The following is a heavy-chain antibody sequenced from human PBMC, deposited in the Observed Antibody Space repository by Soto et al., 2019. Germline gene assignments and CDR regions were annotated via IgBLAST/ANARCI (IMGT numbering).Heavy chain of an antibody. J-gene: IGHJ6*02. CDR3: ATVGYCSSTSCQTRYYYYGMDV. CDR2: ISRSGSDI. D-gene: IGHD2-2*03. Sequence: GGSLRLSCAASGFTFSNFVMNWVRQAPGKGLEWVSYISRSGSDIYYADSVKGRFTISRDNAKNSLFLQMNSLRAEDTAVYYCATVGYCSSTSCQTRYYYYGMDVWGQGTTVTVSS. CDR1: GFTFSNFV. V-gene: IGHV3-21*05.